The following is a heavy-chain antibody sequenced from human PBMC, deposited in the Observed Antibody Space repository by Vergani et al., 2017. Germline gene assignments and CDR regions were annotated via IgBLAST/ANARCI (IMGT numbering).Heavy chain of an antibody. CDR1: GGPITSSSYY. CDR2: IYHSGGA. D-gene: IGHD3-9*01. CDR3: ARTESFILRYFHWAL. J-gene: IGHJ4*02. V-gene: IGHV4-39*01. Sequence: QAQLQESGPGLVKPSETLSLTCTVSGGPITSSSYYWGWIRQPPGKGLEWIGNIYHSGGAYYNPSLKGRVTISVEPSKNQFSLEVTSVTAADTAIYFCARTESFILRYFHWALWGQGTLVTVSS.